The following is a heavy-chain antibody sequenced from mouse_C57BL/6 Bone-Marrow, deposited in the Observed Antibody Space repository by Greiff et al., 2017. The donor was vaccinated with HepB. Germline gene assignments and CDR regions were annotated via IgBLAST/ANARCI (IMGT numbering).Heavy chain of an antibody. J-gene: IGHJ3*01. Sequence: QVQLKQSGPELVKPGASVQLSCKASGYTFTSYDINGVNQRPGHGLEWIGWIYPRDGITKYNEKFKGKATLTVDTSSSAAYMELHSLTSEDSAVYFCAREGTTVPFAYWGQGTLVNVS. CDR3: AREGTTVPFAY. CDR1: GYTFTSYD. D-gene: IGHD1-1*01. CDR2: IYPRDGIT. V-gene: IGHV1-85*01.